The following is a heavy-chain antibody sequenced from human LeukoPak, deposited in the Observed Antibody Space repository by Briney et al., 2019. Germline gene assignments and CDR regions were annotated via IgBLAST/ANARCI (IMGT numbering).Heavy chain of an antibody. D-gene: IGHD1-26*01. CDR3: AKRDIVGSTRYFDY. J-gene: IGHJ4*02. V-gene: IGHV3-23*01. CDR2: IDAGGGST. CDR1: GLTFTSFA. Sequence: GGSLRLSCAASGLTFTSFAMSWVGQAPGKGLEWVSTIDAGGGSTYYADSVKGRFTISRDNSKNTLSLRMNSLRAEDTAVYYCAKRDIVGSTRYFDYWGQGTLVTVSS.